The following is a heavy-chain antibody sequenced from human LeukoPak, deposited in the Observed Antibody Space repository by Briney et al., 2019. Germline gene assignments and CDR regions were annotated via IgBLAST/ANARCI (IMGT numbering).Heavy chain of an antibody. CDR2: ISSSSSTI. Sequence: GGSLRLSCAASGFTFSSYSMNWVRQAPGKGLEWVSYISSSSSTIYYADSVKGRFTISRDNAKNSLYLQMNSLRAEDTAVYYCASLTEETVNDAFDIWGQGAMVTVSS. D-gene: IGHD1-14*01. V-gene: IGHV3-48*04. CDR3: ASLTEETVNDAFDI. J-gene: IGHJ3*02. CDR1: GFTFSSYS.